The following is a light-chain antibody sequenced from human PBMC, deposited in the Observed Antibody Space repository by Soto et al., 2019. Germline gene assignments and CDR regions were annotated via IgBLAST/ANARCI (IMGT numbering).Light chain of an antibody. CDR2: DAS. Sequence: EIVLTHAPGTLSLSPGEAATLSCRASRGISSNLAWYQQKPGQAPRLLIYDASTRATGIPARFSGSGSGTEFTLTISSLQPDDFATYYCQQYNTYSTWTFGQGTKVDIK. V-gene: IGKV3-15*01. CDR3: QQYNTYSTWT. J-gene: IGKJ1*01. CDR1: RGISSN.